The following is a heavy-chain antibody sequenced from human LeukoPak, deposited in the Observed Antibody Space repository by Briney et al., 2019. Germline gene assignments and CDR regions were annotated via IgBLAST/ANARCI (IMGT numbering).Heavy chain of an antibody. CDR1: GGSISTGGYY. CDR3: ARECNRAVAGLGWFDP. J-gene: IGHJ5*02. V-gene: IGHV4-31*03. D-gene: IGHD6-19*01. Sequence: SGTLSLTCTVSGGSISTGGYYWSWIRQHPGRGLEWIGYSYYSGSTYYNPSLQSRVTISVDTSKNQFSLRLSSVTDADTAVYYCARECNRAVAGLGWFDPWGQGTLVTVSS. CDR2: SYYSGST.